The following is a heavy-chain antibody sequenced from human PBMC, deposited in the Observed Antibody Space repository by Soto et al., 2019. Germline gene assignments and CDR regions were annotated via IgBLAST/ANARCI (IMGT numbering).Heavy chain of an antibody. V-gene: IGHV3-13*01. CDR2: LSYAGDT. J-gene: IGHJ6*02. CDR3: ARWALLDYYYYGMDV. CDR1: GFTLSTYD. D-gene: IGHD3-10*01. Sequence: GGSLRLSCAASGFTLSTYDMHWVRQATGKGLEWVAALSYAGDTYYPGSVKGRFTISRDNAKNSLYLQMNSLRDEDTAVYYCARWALLDYYYYGMDVWGQGTTVTVSS.